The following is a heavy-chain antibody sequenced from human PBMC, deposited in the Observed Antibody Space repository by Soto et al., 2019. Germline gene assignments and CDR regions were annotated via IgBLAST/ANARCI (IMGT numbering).Heavy chain of an antibody. J-gene: IGHJ5*02. Sequence: LSLTCTVSGGSISSGGYYWSWIRQHPGKGLEWIGYIYYSGSTYYNPSLKSRVTISVDTSKNQFSLKLSSVTAADTAVYYCARDSAYYGSGSYVNWFDPWGQRTPVTVSS. CDR3: ARDSAYYGSGSYVNWFDP. V-gene: IGHV4-31*03. D-gene: IGHD3-10*01. CDR2: IYYSGST. CDR1: GGSISSGGYY.